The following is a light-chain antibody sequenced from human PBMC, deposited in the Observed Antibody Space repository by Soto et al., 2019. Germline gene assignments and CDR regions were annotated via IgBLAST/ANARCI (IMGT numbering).Light chain of an antibody. CDR3: VLYMGSGVWV. CDR2: STN. Sequence: QAVVTQEPSFSVSPGGTVTLTCGLSSGSVSTSYYPSWYQQTPGQAPRTLIYSTNIRSSGVPDRFSGSILGYKAALTITGAQADDESDYYCVLYMGSGVWVFGGGTKVTVL. J-gene: IGLJ2*01. V-gene: IGLV8-61*01. CDR1: SGSVSTSYY.